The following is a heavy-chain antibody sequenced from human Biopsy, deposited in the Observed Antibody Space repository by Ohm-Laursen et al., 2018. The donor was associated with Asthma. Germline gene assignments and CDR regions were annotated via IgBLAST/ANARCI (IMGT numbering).Heavy chain of an antibody. CDR2: VHSTGST. D-gene: IGHD6-13*01. CDR1: PGDINDYY. J-gene: IGHJ4*02. Sequence: SDTLSLTCTVSPGDINDYYWNWIRQFPGKGLEWIGYVHSTGSTRFNPSLKSRLTISVDTSVDQVSLKLTSVTAADTAVYYCARATSTWSQSGPHYFDHWGQGTLVTVSS. CDR3: ARATSTWSQSGPHYFDH. V-gene: IGHV4-59*07.